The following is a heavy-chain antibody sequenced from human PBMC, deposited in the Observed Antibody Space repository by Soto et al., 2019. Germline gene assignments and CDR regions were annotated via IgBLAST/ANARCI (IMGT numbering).Heavy chain of an antibody. J-gene: IGHJ6*02. CDR3: ARVFKTMSFYYGMDV. CDR1: GGSINSGGYY. Sequence: QVQLQESGPGLVKPSQTLSLICTVSGGSINSGGYYWSWIRQLPGKGLEWIGYIYYTGSTYYNPYLKXRXTLXVDTSANQFSLKLSSVTAADTAIYFCARVFKTMSFYYGMDVWGQGTAVAVSS. D-gene: IGHD3-22*01. V-gene: IGHV4-31*03. CDR2: IYYTGST.